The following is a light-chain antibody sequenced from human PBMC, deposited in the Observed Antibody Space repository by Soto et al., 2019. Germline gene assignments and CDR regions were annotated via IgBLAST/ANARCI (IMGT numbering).Light chain of an antibody. CDR1: SSNIESNT. Sequence: QSVLTQPPSASGTPGQRVIISCSGSSSNIESNTVTWYQQLPGTAPKLVIYSNYDRPSGVPDRFSGSTSGTSASLVIRGLQSEDEADYYCAAWDDILNGYVFGGGTKLTVL. CDR2: SNY. CDR3: AAWDDILNGYV. V-gene: IGLV1-44*01. J-gene: IGLJ1*01.